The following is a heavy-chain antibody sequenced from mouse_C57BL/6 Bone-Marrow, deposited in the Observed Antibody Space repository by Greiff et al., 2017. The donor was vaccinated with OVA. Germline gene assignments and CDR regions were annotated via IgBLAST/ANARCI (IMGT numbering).Heavy chain of an antibody. J-gene: IGHJ2*01. CDR1: GFNIKDDY. V-gene: IGHV14-4*01. CDR3: TTGALVVLRY. D-gene: IGHD1-1*01. CDR2: IDPENGDT. Sequence: VQLQQSGAELVRPGASVKLSCTASGFNIKDDYMHWVKQRPEQGLEWIGWIDPENGDTEYAPKFQGKATITADTSSNTAYLQLSSLTSEDTAVYYCTTGALVVLRYWGQGTTLTVSS.